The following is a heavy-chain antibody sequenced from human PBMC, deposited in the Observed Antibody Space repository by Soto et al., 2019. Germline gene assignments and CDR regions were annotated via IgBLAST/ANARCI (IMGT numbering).Heavy chain of an antibody. CDR2: IIPIFGTA. CDR1: VGTFSSYA. V-gene: IGHV1-69*13. CDR3: AVKRQWELPLDY. J-gene: IGHJ4*02. D-gene: IGHD1-26*01. Sequence: GASVKVSCKASVGTFSSYAISWVRQAPGQGLEWMGGIIPIFGTANYAQKFQGRVTITADESTSTAYMELSSLRSEDTAVYYCAVKRQWELPLDYWGQGTLVTVSS.